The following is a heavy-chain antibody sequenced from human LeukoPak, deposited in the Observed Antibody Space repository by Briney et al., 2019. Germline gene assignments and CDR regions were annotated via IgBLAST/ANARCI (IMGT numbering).Heavy chain of an antibody. CDR2: INWNGGST. CDR3: ARDRSMTHFDY. Sequence: EGSLRLSCAASGFTFDDYDISWVRQAPGKGLEWVSGINWNGGSTGYADSVKGRFTISRDNAKNSLYLQMNSLRAEDTALYYCARDRSMTHFDYWGQGTLVTVSS. CDR1: GFTFDDYD. V-gene: IGHV3-20*04. J-gene: IGHJ4*02.